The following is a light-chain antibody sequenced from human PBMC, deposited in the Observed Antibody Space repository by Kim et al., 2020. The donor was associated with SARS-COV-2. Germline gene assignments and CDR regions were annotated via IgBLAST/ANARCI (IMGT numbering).Light chain of an antibody. J-gene: IGLJ3*02. Sequence: GKRDRMKGGGKKSGSKSGHGNQQKPGQAPVLVIYYDSERPSGSPERFSGSNSGNTATLTISRVEAGDEAEYYCEVWDSSSDEPVFGGGTQLTVL. CDR3: EVWDSSSDEPV. CDR2: YDS. V-gene: IGLV3-21*04. CDR1: KSGSKS.